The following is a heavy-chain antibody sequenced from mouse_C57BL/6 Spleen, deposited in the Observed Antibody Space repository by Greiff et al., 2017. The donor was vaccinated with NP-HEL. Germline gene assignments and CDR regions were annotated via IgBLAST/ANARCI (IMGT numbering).Heavy chain of an antibody. CDR1: GYAFTNYL. V-gene: IGHV1-54*01. J-gene: IGHJ1*03. CDR3: ARGTVVRYFDV. CDR2: INPGSGGT. Sequence: QVQLKESGAELVRPGTSVKVSCKASGYAFTNYLIEWVKQRPGQGLEWIGVINPGSGGTNYNEKFKGKATLTADKSSSTAYMQLSSLTSEDSAVDCCARGTVVRYFDVRGTGTTVTVSS. D-gene: IGHD1-1*01.